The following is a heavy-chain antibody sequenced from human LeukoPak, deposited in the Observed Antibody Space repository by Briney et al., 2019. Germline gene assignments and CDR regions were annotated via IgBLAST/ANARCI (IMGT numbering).Heavy chain of an antibody. CDR3: ATEITYYYDSSGYYNWFDP. CDR1: GYTLTELS. Sequence: GASVKVSCKVSGYTLTELSMHWVRQAPGKGLEWMGGFDPEDGETIYAQKFQGRVTMTEDTSTDTAYMELSSLRSEDTAVYYCATEITYYYDSSGYYNWFDPWGQGTLVTVSS. J-gene: IGHJ5*02. CDR2: FDPEDGET. V-gene: IGHV1-24*01. D-gene: IGHD3-22*01.